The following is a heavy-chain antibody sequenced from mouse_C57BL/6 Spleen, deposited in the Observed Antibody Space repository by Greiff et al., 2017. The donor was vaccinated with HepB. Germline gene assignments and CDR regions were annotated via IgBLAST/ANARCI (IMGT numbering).Heavy chain of an antibody. CDR1: GFTFSSYG. J-gene: IGHJ1*03. V-gene: IGHV5-6*01. Sequence: EVHLVESGGDLVKPGGSLKLSCAASGFTFSSYGMSWVRQTPDKRLEWVATISSGGSYTYYPDSVKGRFTISRDNAKNTLYLQMSSLKSEDTAMYYYARYNGSRSNWYFDVWGTGTTVTVSS. D-gene: IGHD1-1*01. CDR2: ISSGGSYT. CDR3: ARYNGSRSNWYFDV.